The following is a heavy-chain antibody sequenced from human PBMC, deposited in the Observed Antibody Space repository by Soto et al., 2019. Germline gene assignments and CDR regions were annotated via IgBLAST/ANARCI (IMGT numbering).Heavy chain of an antibody. CDR1: GGSISSGGYY. CDR2: IYYSGST. D-gene: IGHD3-22*01. J-gene: IGHJ4*02. Sequence: QVQLQESGPGLVKPSQTLSLTCTVSGGSISSGGYYWSWIRQHPGKGLEWIGYIYYSGSTYYNPSLKSRVTITVDTSKNQFSLKLSSVTAADTAVYYCARGGGGENYYDSSGYEDYWGQGTLVTVSS. CDR3: ARGGGGENYYDSSGYEDY. V-gene: IGHV4-31*03.